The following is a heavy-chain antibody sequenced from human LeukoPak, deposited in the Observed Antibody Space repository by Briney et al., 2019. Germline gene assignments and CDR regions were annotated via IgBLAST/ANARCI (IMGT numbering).Heavy chain of an antibody. J-gene: IGHJ4*02. CDR2: ISWNSGSI. CDR1: GFTFDDYA. Sequence: GGSLRLSCAASGFTFDDYAMHWVRQAPGKGLEWVSGISWNSGSIGYADSVKGRFTISRDNAKNSLYLQMNSLRAEDTALYYCAKDTSSGYYGLSSLVDYRGQGTLVTVSS. CDR3: AKDTSSGYYGLSSLVDY. V-gene: IGHV3-9*01. D-gene: IGHD3-22*01.